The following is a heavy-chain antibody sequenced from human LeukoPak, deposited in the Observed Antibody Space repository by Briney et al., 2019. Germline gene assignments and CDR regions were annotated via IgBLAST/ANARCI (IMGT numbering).Heavy chain of an antibody. CDR1: GFTFSNYG. J-gene: IGHJ4*02. CDR3: ARTGDTERFDY. CDR2: IRYDGSKK. Sequence: PGGSLRLSCAASGFTFSNYGMHWVRQAPCKELEWVALIRYDGSKKDYADSVKDRLTISRDSSKNTLHLQMNSLRAGETAVYYCARTGDTERFDYWGQGTLVTVSS. V-gene: IGHV3-33*01. D-gene: IGHD5-18*01.